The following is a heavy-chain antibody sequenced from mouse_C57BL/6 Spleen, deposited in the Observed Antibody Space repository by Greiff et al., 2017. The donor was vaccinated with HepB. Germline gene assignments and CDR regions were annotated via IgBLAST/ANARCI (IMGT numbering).Heavy chain of an antibody. V-gene: IGHV3-1*01. CDR1: GYSITSGYD. CDR2: ISYSGST. D-gene: IGHD1-1*01. Sequence: EVHLVESGPGMVKPSQSLSLTCPVTGYSITSGYDWHWIRHFPGNKLEWMGYISYSGSTNYKPSLKSRISITHDTSKNHFFLKLNSVTTEDTATYYCARDGGYYGSSFAYWGQGTLVTVSA. J-gene: IGHJ3*01. CDR3: ARDGGYYGSSFAY.